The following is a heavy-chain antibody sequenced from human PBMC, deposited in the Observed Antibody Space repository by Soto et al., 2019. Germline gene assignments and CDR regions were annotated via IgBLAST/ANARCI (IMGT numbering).Heavy chain of an antibody. CDR1: GGSISSSSYY. CDR2: IYYSGST. Sequence: ETLSLTCTVSGGSISSSSYYWGWIRQPPGKGLEWIGSIYYSGSTYYNPSLKSRVTISVDTSKNQFSLKLSSVTAADTAVYYCARHLLGSSWYFSDYYYYGMDVWGQGTTVTVSS. D-gene: IGHD6-13*01. CDR3: ARHLLGSSWYFSDYYYYGMDV. V-gene: IGHV4-39*01. J-gene: IGHJ6*02.